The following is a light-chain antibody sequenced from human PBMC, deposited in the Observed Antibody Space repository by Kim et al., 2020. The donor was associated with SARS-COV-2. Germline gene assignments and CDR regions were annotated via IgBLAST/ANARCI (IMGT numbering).Light chain of an antibody. J-gene: IGKJ4*01. CDR1: QSVITN. CDR3: QQYNSSPLT. Sequence: SVSPGGRVTLSCRTSQSVITNVAWHQQKPGQAPRLLNYGATARATGIPARFSGSGSVTEFTLTISSLQSEDYAVYYCQQYNSSPLTFGGGTKLEI. CDR2: GAT. V-gene: IGKV3-15*01.